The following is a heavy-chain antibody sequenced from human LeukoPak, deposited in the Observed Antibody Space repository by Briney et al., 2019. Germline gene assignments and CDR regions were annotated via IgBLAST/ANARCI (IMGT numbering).Heavy chain of an antibody. CDR3: ARVYAAQLTYWYFDL. CDR2: IYYSGST. CDR1: GGSISSYY. D-gene: IGHD2-8*01. Sequence: PSETLSLTCTVSGGSISSYYWSWIRQPPGKGLEWIGYIYYSGSTYYNPSLKSRVTISVDTSKNQFSLKLSSVTAADTAVYYCARVYAAQLTYWYFDLRGRGTLVTVSS. J-gene: IGHJ2*01. V-gene: IGHV4-59*12.